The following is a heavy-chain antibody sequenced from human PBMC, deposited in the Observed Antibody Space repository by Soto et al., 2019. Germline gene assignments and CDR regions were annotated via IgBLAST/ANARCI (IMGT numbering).Heavy chain of an antibody. J-gene: IGHJ6*02. V-gene: IGHV1-69*13. CDR1: GVTFSSYA. CDR2: IIPIFGTA. Sequence: SVKVSCKASGVTFSSYAISWVRQAPGQGLEWMGGIIPIFGTANYAQKFQGRVTITADESTSTAYMELSSLRSEDTAVYYCARDRTENYYYGMDAWGQGTTVTVSS. CDR3: ARDRTENYYYGMDA.